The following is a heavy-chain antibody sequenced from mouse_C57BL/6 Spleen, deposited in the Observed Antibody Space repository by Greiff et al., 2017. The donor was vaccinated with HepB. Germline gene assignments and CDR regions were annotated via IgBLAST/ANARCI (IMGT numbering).Heavy chain of an antibody. CDR2: IRNKANNHAT. J-gene: IGHJ2*01. D-gene: IGHD1-1*01. V-gene: IGHV6-6*01. CDR3: TRTTTVVAAYYFDY. CDR1: GFTFSDAW. Sequence: EVMLVESGGGLVQPGGSMKLSCAASGFTFSDAWMDWVRQSPEKGLEWVAEIRNKANNHATYYAESVKGRFTISRDDSKSSVYLQMNSLRAEDTGIYYCTRTTTVVAAYYFDYWGQGTTLTVSS.